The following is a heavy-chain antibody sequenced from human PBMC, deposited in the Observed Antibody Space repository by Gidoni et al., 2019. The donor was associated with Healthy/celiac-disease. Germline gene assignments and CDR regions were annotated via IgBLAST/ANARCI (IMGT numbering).Heavy chain of an antibody. CDR1: GFTFSSYW. D-gene: IGHD6-19*01. V-gene: IGHV3-74*01. J-gene: IGHJ4*02. Sequence: EVQRVESGGVLVQPGGPLSLSCAASGFTFSSYWMHWVRQEPGKGLVWVARINSDGSRTSYADSVKGRFTISRDNAKNTRYLQMNSLRAEDTAVYYCARDLGSGWYEYYFDYWGQGTLVTVSS. CDR2: INSDGSRT. CDR3: ARDLGSGWYEYYFDY.